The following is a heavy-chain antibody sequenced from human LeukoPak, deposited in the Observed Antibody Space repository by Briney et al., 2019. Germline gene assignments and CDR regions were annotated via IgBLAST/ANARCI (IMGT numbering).Heavy chain of an antibody. Sequence: GGSLRLSCAASGFTFSSYAMSWVRQAPGKGLEWVSGISWNSGSIGYADSVKGRFTISRDNAKNSLYLQMNSLRAEDTALYYCAKDRIGVDTARDYYGMDVWGQGTTVTVSS. CDR3: AKDRIGVDTARDYYGMDV. CDR2: ISWNSGSI. D-gene: IGHD5-18*01. V-gene: IGHV3-9*01. CDR1: GFTFSSYA. J-gene: IGHJ6*02.